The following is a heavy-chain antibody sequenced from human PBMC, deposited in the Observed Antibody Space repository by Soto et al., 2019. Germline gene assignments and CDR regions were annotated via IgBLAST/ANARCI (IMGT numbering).Heavy chain of an antibody. V-gene: IGHV4-39*01. J-gene: IGHJ4*02. Sequence: PSETLSLTCNVSGASLDRSNYYWDWIRQSPGKGLEWIGTTYYNGNAYYKPSLRSRVTMSVDTSKNQFSLKLMSVTAADTAVYYCARHFVAVVIKGWGYWGQGTLVTVSS. CDR3: ARHFVAVVIKGWGY. D-gene: IGHD3-22*01. CDR1: GASLDRSNYY. CDR2: TYYNGNA.